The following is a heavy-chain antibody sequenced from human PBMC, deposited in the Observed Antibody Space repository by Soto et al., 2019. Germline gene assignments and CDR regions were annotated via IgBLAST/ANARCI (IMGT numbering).Heavy chain of an antibody. J-gene: IGHJ3*02. V-gene: IGHV1-24*01. CDR1: GYTLTELS. CDR3: ATHSVLAARLDAFDI. CDR2: FDPEDGET. Sequence: GASEKVSRRVSGYTLTELSMNWVRQAPGKGLEWMGGFDPEDGETIYAQKFQGRVTMTEVTSTDTAYMELSSLRSEDMSFFYFATHSVLAARLDAFDIWGRGTMVTFSS. D-gene: IGHD6-6*01.